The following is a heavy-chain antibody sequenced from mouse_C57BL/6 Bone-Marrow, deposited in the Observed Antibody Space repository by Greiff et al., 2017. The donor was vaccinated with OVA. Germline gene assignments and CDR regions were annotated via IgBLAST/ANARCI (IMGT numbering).Heavy chain of an antibody. CDR2: IHPNSGST. J-gene: IGHJ3*01. Sequence: VQLQQSGAELVKPGASVKLSCKASGYTFTSYWMHWVKQRPGQGLEWIGMIHPNSGSTNYNEKFKSKATLTVDKSSSTAYMQLSSLTSEDSAVYYCARDLDGYPWFAYWGQGTLVTVSA. CDR3: ARDLDGYPWFAY. CDR1: GYTFTSYW. D-gene: IGHD2-3*01. V-gene: IGHV1-64*01.